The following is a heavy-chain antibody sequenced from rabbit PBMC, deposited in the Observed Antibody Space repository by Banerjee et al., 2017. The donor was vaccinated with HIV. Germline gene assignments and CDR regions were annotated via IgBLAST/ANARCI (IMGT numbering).Heavy chain of an antibody. CDR1: GFDFSSNA. D-gene: IGHD8-1*01. CDR2: IYSSSGST. V-gene: IGHV1S40*01. Sequence: QSLEESGGDLVKPGASLTVTCTASGFDFSSNAMCWVRQAPGKGLELIACIYSSSGSTWYASWAKGRFTISKTSSTTVTLQMTSLTAADTATYFCARDLPGIGFYFDLWGPGTLVTVS. J-gene: IGHJ4*01. CDR3: ARDLPGIGFYFDL.